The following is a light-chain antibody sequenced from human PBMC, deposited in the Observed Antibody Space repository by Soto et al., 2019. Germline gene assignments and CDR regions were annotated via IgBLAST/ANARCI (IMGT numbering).Light chain of an antibody. V-gene: IGLV2-23*02. Sequence: QSALTQPASVSGSPGQSITISCTGTSSDVGTYNLVSWYQQHPGKAPRLMIYEVSTRPSGVSNRFSGSKSGNTASLTISGLQAEDEADYYCCSYARSGIWVFGGGTKLTVL. CDR2: EVS. CDR3: CSYARSGIWV. CDR1: SSDVGTYNL. J-gene: IGLJ3*02.